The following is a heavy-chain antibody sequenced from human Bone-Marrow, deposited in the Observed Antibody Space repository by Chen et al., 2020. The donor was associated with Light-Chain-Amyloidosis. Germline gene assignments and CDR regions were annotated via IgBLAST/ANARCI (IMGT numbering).Heavy chain of an antibody. CDR3: AKVLRGLADADFYYYYGLDV. CDR1: GFISSDFG. D-gene: IGHD6-13*01. CDR2: ISYDERSK. J-gene: IGHJ6*02. V-gene: IGHV3-30*18. Sequence: QVQLVESGGGAVQPGRSLRLSCAASGFISSDFGMHWVRQAPGRGLEWVAVISYDERSKYYTDSVKGRFTISRDNSKNTIYLQMNSLRPEDTAVYYCAKVLRGLADADFYYYYGLDVWGQGTTVTVSS.